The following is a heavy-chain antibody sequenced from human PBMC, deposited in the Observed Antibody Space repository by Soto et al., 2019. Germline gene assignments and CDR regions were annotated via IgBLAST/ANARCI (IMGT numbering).Heavy chain of an antibody. Sequence: QLQLQESGSGLVKPSQTLSLTCAVSGGSISSGGYSWSWIRQPPGKGLEWIGYSYHSGSTYYNPSLKSRVTISVDRSKNQFSLELSSVTAADTAVYYCARAGGLGAVAVDYWGQGTLVTVSS. D-gene: IGHD6-19*01. J-gene: IGHJ4*02. CDR1: GGSISSGGYS. CDR3: ARAGGLGAVAVDY. V-gene: IGHV4-30-2*01. CDR2: SYHSGST.